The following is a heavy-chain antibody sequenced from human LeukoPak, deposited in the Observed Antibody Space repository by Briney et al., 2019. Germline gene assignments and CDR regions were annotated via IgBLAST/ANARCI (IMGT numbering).Heavy chain of an antibody. J-gene: IGHJ5*02. CDR1: GGSISSYY. V-gene: IGHV4-59*01. CDR2: ISDNGIT. Sequence: QASETLSLTCTVSGGSISSYYWSWIRQPPGQGLEWIGYISDNGITNYNPSLKSRVTISIDTSKNQFSLKLGSVTAADTAVYYCARFYYDSSGYGFDPWGQGTLVTVSS. D-gene: IGHD3-22*01. CDR3: ARFYYDSSGYGFDP.